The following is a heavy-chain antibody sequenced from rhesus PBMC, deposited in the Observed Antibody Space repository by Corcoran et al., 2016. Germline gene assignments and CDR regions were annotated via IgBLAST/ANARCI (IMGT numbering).Heavy chain of an antibody. CDR2: IDGSGGSP. Sequence: QVQLQESGPGLVKPSETLSLTCAVSGGSISSNYWSWIRQAPGKGLEGIGRIDGSGGSPDYNPSLKGRVPISTDTSKYQFSLKLSSVTAADTAVYYCARIGYSSGWYWYFDIWGPGTPITISS. CDR3: ARIGYSSGWYWYFDI. J-gene: IGHJ2*01. D-gene: IGHD6-31*01. CDR1: GGSISSNY. V-gene: IGHV4-160*01.